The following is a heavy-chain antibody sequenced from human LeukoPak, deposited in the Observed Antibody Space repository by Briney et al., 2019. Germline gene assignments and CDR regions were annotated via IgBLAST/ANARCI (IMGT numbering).Heavy chain of an antibody. CDR1: GFTFNNYH. J-gene: IGHJ3*02. V-gene: IGHV3-21*01. CDR3: ARGRTAFGI. CDR2: ISTSSSYI. Sequence: GGSLRLSCAASGFTFNNYHINWVRQAPGKGLEWVSSISTSSSYIYYADSVKGRFTISRDNAKNSLYPQMNSLRAEDTAVYYCARGRTAFGIWGQGTMVTVSS.